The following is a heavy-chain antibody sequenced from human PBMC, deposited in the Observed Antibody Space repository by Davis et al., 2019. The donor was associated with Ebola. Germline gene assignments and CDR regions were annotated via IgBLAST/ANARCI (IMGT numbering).Heavy chain of an antibody. D-gene: IGHD1-26*01. J-gene: IGHJ4*02. CDR2: IKSKVDGGTT. Sequence: GESLKISCVASGFPFTNAWMSWVRQAPGKGLEWVGRIKSKVDGGTTHYAARVKGRFIISRDDSTNTVYLEMSRLKPEDTSLYFCTRGSGTYDWGQGTRVTVSS. V-gene: IGHV3-15*06. CDR1: GFPFTNAW. CDR3: TRGSGTYD.